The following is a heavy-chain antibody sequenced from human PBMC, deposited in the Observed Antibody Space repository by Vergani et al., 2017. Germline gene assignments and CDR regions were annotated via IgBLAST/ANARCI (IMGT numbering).Heavy chain of an antibody. Sequence: QVQLQESGPGLVKPSETLSLTCAVSGYSISSGYYWGWNRQPPGKGLEWIGSIYHSGSTYYNPSLKSRVTISVDTSKNQFSLQLSSVTAAATAVYYCASSRILYYSGMDVWGQGTTVTVSS. V-gene: IGHV4-38-2*01. CDR2: IYHSGST. J-gene: IGHJ6*02. D-gene: IGHD5-18*01. CDR1: GYSISSGYY. CDR3: ASSRILYYSGMDV.